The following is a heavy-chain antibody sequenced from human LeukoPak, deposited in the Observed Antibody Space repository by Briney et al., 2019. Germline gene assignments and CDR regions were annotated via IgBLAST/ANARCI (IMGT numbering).Heavy chain of an antibody. CDR1: GGSISSGSYY. CDR2: IYTSGST. D-gene: IGHD3-16*01. CDR3: ARMGYYYYGMDV. Sequence: SQTLSLTCTVSGGSISSGSYYWSWIRQPAGKGLEWIGRIYTSGSTNYNPSLKSRVTISVDTSKNQFSLKLSSVTAADTAVYYCARMGYYYYGMDVWGQGTTVTVSS. V-gene: IGHV4-61*02. J-gene: IGHJ6*02.